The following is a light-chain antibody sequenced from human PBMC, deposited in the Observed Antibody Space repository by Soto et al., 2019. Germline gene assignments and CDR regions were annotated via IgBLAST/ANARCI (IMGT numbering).Light chain of an antibody. Sequence: EVVMAQSPATLSVAQGERATLSCRASQSVSTNMAWYGHKPGQAPRLLIYGASPRETGIPAAFSRSGAGPACTRAISRLEREDVAVYYCQQYGSCTWTFGQGTRLEIK. CDR1: QSVSTN. J-gene: IGKJ5*01. V-gene: IGKV3-15*01. CDR2: GAS. CDR3: QQYGSCTWT.